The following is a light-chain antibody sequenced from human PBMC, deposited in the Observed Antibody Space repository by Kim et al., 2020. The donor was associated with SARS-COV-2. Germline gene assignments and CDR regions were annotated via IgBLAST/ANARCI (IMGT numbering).Light chain of an antibody. CDR2: AAS. J-gene: IGKJ4*01. V-gene: IGKV1-12*01. CDR3: QQGNNFPLT. CDR1: QGVASW. Sequence: DIQMTQSPSSVSASVGDRVTMTCRAGQGVASWLAWYQQKPGKAPKLLIYAASSLPSGVPSRFSGSGSGTDFTLTISSLQPEDSATYFCQQGNNFPLTFGGGTKVDIK.